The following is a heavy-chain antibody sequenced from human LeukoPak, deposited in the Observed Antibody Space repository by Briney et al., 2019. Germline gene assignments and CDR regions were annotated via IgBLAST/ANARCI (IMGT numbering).Heavy chain of an antibody. CDR2: INSDGSWT. V-gene: IGHV3-74*01. CDR1: GNYW. J-gene: IGHJ4*02. CDR3: VSFYETY. D-gene: IGHD2/OR15-2a*01. Sequence: GGSLRLSCAASGNYWMHWVRQAPGKGLVWVSHINSDGSWTSYADSVKGRFTISKDNVKNTVYLQMNSLRAEDTAVYYCVSFYETYWGRGTLVTVSS.